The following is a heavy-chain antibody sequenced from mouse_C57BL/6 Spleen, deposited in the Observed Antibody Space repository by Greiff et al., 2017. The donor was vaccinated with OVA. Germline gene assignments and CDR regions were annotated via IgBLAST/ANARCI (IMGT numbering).Heavy chain of an antibody. D-gene: IGHD2-2*01. J-gene: IGHJ4*01. CDR2: ISYDGSN. V-gene: IGHV3-6*01. CDR1: GYSITSGYY. Sequence: VQLKQSGPGLVKPSQSLSLTCSVTGYSITSGYYWNWIRQFPGNKLEWMGYISYDGSNNYNPSLKNRISITRDTSKNQFFLKLNSVTTEDTATYYCARDGGLYYGYDDAMDYWGQGTSVTVSS. CDR3: ARDGGLYYGYDDAMDY.